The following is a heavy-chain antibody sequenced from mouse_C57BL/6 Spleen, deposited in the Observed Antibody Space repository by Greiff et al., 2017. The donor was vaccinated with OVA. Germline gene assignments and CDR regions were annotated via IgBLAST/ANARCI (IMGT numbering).Heavy chain of an antibody. D-gene: IGHD1-1*01. CDR2: ISDGGSYT. V-gene: IGHV5-4*01. CDR3: ARDTTEDAMDY. Sequence: EVKVVESGGGLVKPGGSLKLSCAASGFTFSSYAMSWVRQTPEKRLEWVATISDGGSYTYYPDNVKGRFTISRDNAKNNLYLQMSHLKSEDTAMYYCARDTTEDAMDYWGQGTSVTVSS. J-gene: IGHJ4*01. CDR1: GFTFSSYA.